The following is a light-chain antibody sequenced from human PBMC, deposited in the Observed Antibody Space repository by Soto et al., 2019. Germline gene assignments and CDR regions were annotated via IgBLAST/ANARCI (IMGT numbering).Light chain of an antibody. CDR3: QQYHNWPVT. V-gene: IGKV3-15*01. J-gene: IGKJ4*01. CDR2: GAT. Sequence: EIVMTQCPATLSVSPGERVTLSCRASQSVSTRLAWYQHKPGQSPRLLISGATTGATGIPPRFSASGSGTDFTLTVNSLQSEDIAVYYCQQYHNWPVTFGGGTKVEIK. CDR1: QSVSTR.